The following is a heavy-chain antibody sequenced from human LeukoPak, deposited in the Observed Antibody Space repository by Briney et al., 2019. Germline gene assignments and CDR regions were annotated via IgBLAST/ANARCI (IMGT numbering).Heavy chain of an antibody. J-gene: IGHJ4*02. D-gene: IGHD5-18*01. Sequence: AAAMVSCKVSGYTLTEISVVWVRQDPGKGLEWMGGFHPEDGETIYAQNFQGRVTMTEDTSTDTAYMELSSLRSEDTAVYYCATAGMAGMVTKYYFDYWGQGTLVTVSS. CDR1: GYTLTEIS. V-gene: IGHV1-24*01. CDR2: FHPEDGET. CDR3: ATAGMAGMVTKYYFDY.